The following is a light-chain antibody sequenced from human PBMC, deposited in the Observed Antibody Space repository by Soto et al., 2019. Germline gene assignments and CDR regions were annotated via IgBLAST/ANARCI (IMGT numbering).Light chain of an antibody. V-gene: IGKV3-20*01. CDR3: HQYASTPRT. Sequence: EIVLTQSPGTLSLSPGERDTLSCRASQSLSNTYLSWYKQKPGQAPRLVIYGASSRAIGIPDRFSGSGSGTDFTLTISRLESEDFAVYYCHQYASTPRTFGQGTRVEIK. J-gene: IGKJ1*01. CDR1: QSLSNTY. CDR2: GAS.